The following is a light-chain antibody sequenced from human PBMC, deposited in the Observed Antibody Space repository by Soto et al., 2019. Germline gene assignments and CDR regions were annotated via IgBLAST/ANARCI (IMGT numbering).Light chain of an antibody. CDR3: NSYAGTSYV. Sequence: QSALAQPASVSGTPGQSITISCTGTSSDVGAYNYVSWYQQYPGKAPKLIIYDVSNRPSGVSCRFSGSKSGNTASLTISELQAEDEADYYCNSYAGTSYVFGTGTKGTVL. J-gene: IGLJ1*01. CDR2: DVS. CDR1: SSDVGAYNY. V-gene: IGLV2-14*03.